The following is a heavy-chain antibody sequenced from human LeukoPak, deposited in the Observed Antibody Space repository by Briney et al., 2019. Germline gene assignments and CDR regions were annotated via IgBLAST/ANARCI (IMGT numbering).Heavy chain of an antibody. CDR2: ISSSSSYI. V-gene: IGHV3-21*01. Sequence: PGGSLRLSCAASGFTFSSYSMNWVRQAPGKGLEWVSSISSSSSYIYYADSVKGRFTISRDNAKNSLYLQMNSLRAEDTAVYYCARVTDYDFWSGYSDYWGQGTLVTVSS. CDR1: GFTFSSYS. CDR3: ARVTDYDFWSGYSDY. D-gene: IGHD3-3*01. J-gene: IGHJ4*02.